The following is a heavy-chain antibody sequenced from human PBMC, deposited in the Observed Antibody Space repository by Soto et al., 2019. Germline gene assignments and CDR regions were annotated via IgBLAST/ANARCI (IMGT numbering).Heavy chain of an antibody. J-gene: IGHJ4*02. D-gene: IGHD4-17*01. CDR3: ARLDYGDYTIY. Sequence: SETLFLTCSVSGVSISSSTYYWGWIRQPPGKGLEWIGTIYYSGSTYYNPSLKSRVTISVDTSKNQFSLKLSSVTAADTAVYYCARLDYGDYTIYWGQGTLVTVS. V-gene: IGHV4-39*01. CDR2: IYYSGST. CDR1: GVSISSSTYY.